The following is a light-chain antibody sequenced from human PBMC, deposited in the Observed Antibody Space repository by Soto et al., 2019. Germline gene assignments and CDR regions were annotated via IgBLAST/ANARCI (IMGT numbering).Light chain of an antibody. Sequence: DIQMTQSPSSLSASVGDRVTITCRASQSISSYLNWYQQKPGKAPKLLIYAASSLQSGVPSRFSGRGSGTDFTLTISSLQPEDFATYYCQQSWETFGQGTKVEIK. V-gene: IGKV1-39*01. CDR1: QSISSY. J-gene: IGKJ1*01. CDR2: AAS. CDR3: QQSWET.